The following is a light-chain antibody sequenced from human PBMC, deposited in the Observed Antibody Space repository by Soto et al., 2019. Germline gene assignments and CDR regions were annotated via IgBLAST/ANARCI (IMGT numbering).Light chain of an antibody. J-gene: IGKJ1*01. CDR1: QSVGGNS. Sequence: EIVLAQSPGTLSLSPGERATVSCRASQSVGGNSLAWYQQRPGQAPRLLIYDTSKRATGIPDRFSGSGSGTDFTLTISRLEPADFAVYYCQQYQNSPRTFGQGTKVGI. CDR2: DTS. CDR3: QQYQNSPRT. V-gene: IGKV3-20*01.